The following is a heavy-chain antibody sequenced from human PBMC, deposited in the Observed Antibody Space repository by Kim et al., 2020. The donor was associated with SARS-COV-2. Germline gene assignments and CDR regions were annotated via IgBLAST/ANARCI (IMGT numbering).Heavy chain of an antibody. Sequence: SETLSLTCTVSGGSISSYYWSWIRQPPGKGLEWIGYIYYSGSTNYNPSLKSRVTISVDTSKNQFSLKLSSVTAADTAVYYCARLSPIRMWWENGYFDYWGQGTLVTVSS. CDR1: GGSISSYY. J-gene: IGHJ4*02. CDR2: IYYSGST. V-gene: IGHV4-59*08. D-gene: IGHD2-21*01. CDR3: ARLSPIRMWWENGYFDY.